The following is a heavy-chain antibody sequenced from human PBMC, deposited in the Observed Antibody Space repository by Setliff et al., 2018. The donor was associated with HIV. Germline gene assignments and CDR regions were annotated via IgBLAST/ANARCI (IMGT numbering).Heavy chain of an antibody. CDR1: GFTFSSHG. CDR2: IWYDGSNK. CDR3: AREIRAGNYPPYSYYFYMDV. D-gene: IGHD4-4*01. J-gene: IGHJ6*03. V-gene: IGHV3-33*01. Sequence: LRLSCAASGFTFSSHGMHWVRQAPGKGLEWVAVIWYDGSNKYYADSVKGRFTISRDNSKNTLYLQMNSPRAEDTAVYHCAREIRAGNYPPYSYYFYMDVWGKGTTVTVSS.